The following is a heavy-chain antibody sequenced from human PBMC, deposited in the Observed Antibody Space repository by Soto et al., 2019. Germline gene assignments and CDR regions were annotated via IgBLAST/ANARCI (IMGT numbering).Heavy chain of an antibody. CDR3: ASKVGATADGAFDI. J-gene: IGHJ3*02. D-gene: IGHD1-26*01. CDR1: GGTFSSYA. Sequence: SVKDSCKASGGTFSSYAISWVRQAPGQGLEWMGGIIPIFGTANYAQKFQGRVTITADESTSTAYMELSSLRSDYTAVYYCASKVGATADGAFDIWGQGTMVTVSS. CDR2: IIPIFGTA. V-gene: IGHV1-69*13.